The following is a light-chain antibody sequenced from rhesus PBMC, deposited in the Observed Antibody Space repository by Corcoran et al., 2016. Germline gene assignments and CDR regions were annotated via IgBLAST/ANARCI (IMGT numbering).Light chain of an antibody. J-gene: IGKJ2*01. Sequence: EIVLTQSPATLSLSPGERATLSCRASPSVSSSLAWYQQKLGQVPRLLIYCASSRATGIPDRFSGSGSGTDVTLTISSREPEDFAVYYWQQYSNWPHSFGQGTKVEIK. CDR1: PSVSSS. CDR3: QQYSNWPHS. V-gene: IGKV3-42*03. CDR2: CAS.